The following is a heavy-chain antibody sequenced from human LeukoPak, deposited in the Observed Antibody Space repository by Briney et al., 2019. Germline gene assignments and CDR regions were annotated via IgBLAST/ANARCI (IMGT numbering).Heavy chain of an antibody. CDR3: ARDLNYSFDY. Sequence: GGSLRLSCATSGFTFSSYWMSWVRQAPGKGLEWVANINEEGSEKYYVDSVKGRFTISRDNAKNSLFLQMNSLRAEDTAVYYCARDLNYSFDYWGQGTLVTVSS. V-gene: IGHV3-7*01. CDR2: INEEGSEK. J-gene: IGHJ4*02. D-gene: IGHD4-4*01. CDR1: GFTFSSYW.